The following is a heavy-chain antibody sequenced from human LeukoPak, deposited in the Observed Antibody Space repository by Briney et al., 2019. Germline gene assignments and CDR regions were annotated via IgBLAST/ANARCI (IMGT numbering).Heavy chain of an antibody. V-gene: IGHV4-59*01. CDR3: ARETPYQLAPPRAFDI. D-gene: IGHD2-2*01. Sequence: SETLSLTCTVSGGSISSYYWSWIRQPPGKGLEWIGYIYYSGSTNYNPSLKSRVTISVDTSKNQFSLKLSSVTAADTAVYYCARETPYQLAPPRAFDIWGQGTMVTVSS. CDR1: GGSISSYY. J-gene: IGHJ3*02. CDR2: IYYSGST.